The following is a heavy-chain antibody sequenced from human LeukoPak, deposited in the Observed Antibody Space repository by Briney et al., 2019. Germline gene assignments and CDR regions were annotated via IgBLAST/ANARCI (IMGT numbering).Heavy chain of an antibody. V-gene: IGHV1-69*10. CDR3: ARGRYDSSGYPVY. CDR2: IIPILGIA. J-gene: IGHJ4*02. D-gene: IGHD3-22*01. Sequence: ASVKVSCKASGYTFTSYYMHWVRQAPGQGLEWMGWIIPILGIANYAQKFQGRVTITADKSTSTAYMELSSLRSKDTAVYYCARGRYDSSGYPVYWGQGTLVTVSS. CDR1: GYTFTSYY.